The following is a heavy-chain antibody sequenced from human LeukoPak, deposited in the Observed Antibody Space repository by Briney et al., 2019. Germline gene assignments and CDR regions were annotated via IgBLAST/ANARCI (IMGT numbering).Heavy chain of an antibody. CDR3: AREVSDYDYVWGKYDAFDI. CDR2: IIPILGIG. V-gene: IGHV1-69*04. Sequence: ASVKVSCKASGGTFSRYAISWVRQTPGQGLEWMGRIIPILGIGNYAQKFQGRVTMTTDTSTSTAYMELRSLRSDDTAVYYCAREVSDYDYVWGKYDAFDIWGQGTMVTVSS. CDR1: GGTFSRYA. J-gene: IGHJ3*02. D-gene: IGHD3-16*01.